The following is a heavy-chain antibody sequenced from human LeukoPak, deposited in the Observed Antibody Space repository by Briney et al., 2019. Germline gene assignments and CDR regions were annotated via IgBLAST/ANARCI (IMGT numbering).Heavy chain of an antibody. V-gene: IGHV4-39*01. Sequence: KPSQTLSLTCTVSGGPIDSGGYYWAWIRQPPGKGLEWIGSIYYTGRTHYNPSLNSRVTISADTSKNQFSLKLSSVTAADTAVYYCARARGYSYANDYWGQGSLVTVSS. D-gene: IGHD6-13*01. CDR2: IYYTGRT. CDR3: ARARGYSYANDY. CDR1: GGPIDSGGYY. J-gene: IGHJ4*02.